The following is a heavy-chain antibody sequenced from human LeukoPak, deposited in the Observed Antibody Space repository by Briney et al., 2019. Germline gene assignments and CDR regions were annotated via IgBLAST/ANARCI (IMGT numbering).Heavy chain of an antibody. J-gene: IGHJ3*02. CDR1: GGSIGSSSYY. Sequence: SETLSLTCTVSGGSIGSSSYYWGWIRQPPGKGLEWIGSIYYSGSTYYNPSLKSRVTISVDTSKNQFSLKLSSVTAADTAVYYCAKIAAAGFDAFDIWGQGTMVTVSS. V-gene: IGHV4-39*07. CDR3: AKIAAAGFDAFDI. CDR2: IYYSGST. D-gene: IGHD6-13*01.